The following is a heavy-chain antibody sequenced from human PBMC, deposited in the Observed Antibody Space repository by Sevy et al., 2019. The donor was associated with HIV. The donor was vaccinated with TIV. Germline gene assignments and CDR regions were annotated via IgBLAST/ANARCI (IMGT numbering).Heavy chain of an antibody. V-gene: IGHV1-18*01. J-gene: IGHJ4*02. CDR1: GYTFTSYG. D-gene: IGHD4-4*01. CDR3: ARDFFPTVTTLWYYFDY. Sequence: ASVKVSCKACGYTFTSYGISWVRQAPGQGLEWMGWISAYNGNTNYAQKLQGRVTMTTDTSTSTAYMELRSLRSDDTAVYYCARDFFPTVTTLWYYFDYWGQGTLVTVSS. CDR2: ISAYNGNT.